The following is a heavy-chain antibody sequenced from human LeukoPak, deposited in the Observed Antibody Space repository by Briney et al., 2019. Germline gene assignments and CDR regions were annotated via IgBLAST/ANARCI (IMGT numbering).Heavy chain of an antibody. V-gene: IGHV4-39*07. Sequence: KPSETLSLTCTVSGGSISSSSYYWGWIRQPPGKGLEWIGSIYYSGSTHYHPSLKSRVTISVDTSKNQFSLKLSSVTAADTAVYYCARGYCSGGSCYSYYYYNYMDVWGKGTTVTVSS. J-gene: IGHJ6*03. CDR2: IYYSGST. CDR1: GGSISSSSYY. D-gene: IGHD2-15*01. CDR3: ARGYCSGGSCYSYYYYNYMDV.